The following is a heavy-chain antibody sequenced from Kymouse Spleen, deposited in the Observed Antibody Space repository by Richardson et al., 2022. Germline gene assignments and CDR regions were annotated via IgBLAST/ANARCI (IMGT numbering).Heavy chain of an antibody. CDR1: GFTFSSYD. D-gene: IGHD3-10*01. J-gene: IGHJ6*02. CDR3: AREGITMVRGVIKLNGYYGMDV. Sequence: EVQLVESGGGLVQPGGSLRLSCAASGFTFSSYDMHWVRQATGKGLEWVSAIGTAGDTYYPGSVKGRFTISRENAKNSLYLQMNSLRAGDTAVYYCAREGITMVRGVIKLNGYYGMDVWGQGTTVTVSS. V-gene: IGHV3-13*01. CDR2: IGTAGDT.